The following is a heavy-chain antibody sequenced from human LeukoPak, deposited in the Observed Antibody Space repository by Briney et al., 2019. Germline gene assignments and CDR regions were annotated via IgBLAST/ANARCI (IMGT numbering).Heavy chain of an antibody. Sequence: GGSLRLSCAASGFTFSSHGMTWVRQAPGEGVEWCSAISGRGGSTYYADSVKGRSTISRDNSKNTLYLQMNSLRAEDTAVYYCAKFGLAGSGRYHDAFDIWGQGTMVTVSS. CDR1: GFTFSSHG. CDR3: AKFGLAGSGRYHDAFDI. D-gene: IGHD3-10*01. J-gene: IGHJ3*02. CDR2: ISGRGGST. V-gene: IGHV3-23*01.